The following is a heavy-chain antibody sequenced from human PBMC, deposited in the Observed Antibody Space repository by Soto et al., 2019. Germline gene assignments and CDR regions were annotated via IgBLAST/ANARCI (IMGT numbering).Heavy chain of an antibody. D-gene: IGHD6-19*01. V-gene: IGHV6-1*01. CDR1: GDSVSSNSAA. Sequence: SETLSLTCAISGDSVSSNSAAWNWIRQSPSRGLEWLGRTYYRSKWYNDYAVSVKSRITINPHTSKNQFSLQLKPVTPEDTAVYYCERGKNSSGWHPPLYYYYYYGMDVWGQGTTVPVSS. J-gene: IGHJ6*02. CDR3: ERGKNSSGWHPPLYYYYYYGMDV. CDR2: TYYRSKWYN.